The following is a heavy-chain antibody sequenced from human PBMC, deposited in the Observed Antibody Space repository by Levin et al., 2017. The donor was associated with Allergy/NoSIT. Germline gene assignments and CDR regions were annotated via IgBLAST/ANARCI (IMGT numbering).Heavy chain of an antibody. J-gene: IGHJ4*02. CDR1: GYTFTSYA. D-gene: IGHD3-3*01. CDR2: INAGNGNT. Sequence: GESLKISCKASGYTFTSYAMHWVRQAPGQRLEWMGWINAGNGNTKYSQKFQGRVTITRDTSASTAYMELSSLRSEDTAVYYCARTTFDFWSGYYTEYYFDYWGQGTLVTVSS. V-gene: IGHV1-3*01. CDR3: ARTTFDFWSGYYTEYYFDY.